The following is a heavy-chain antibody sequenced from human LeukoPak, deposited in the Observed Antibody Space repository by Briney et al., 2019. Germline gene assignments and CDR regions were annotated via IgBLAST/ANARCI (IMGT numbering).Heavy chain of an antibody. J-gene: IGHJ6*03. CDR1: GFTFSDYY. V-gene: IGHV3-11*04. CDR3: ARDKRVAVAGTYIYYYYMDV. CDR2: ISSSGSTI. Sequence: GGSLRLSCAASGFTFSDYYMSWIRQAPGKGLEWVSYISSSGSTIYYADSVKGRFTISRDNAKNSLYLQMNSLRAEDTAVYYCARDKRVAVAGTYIYYYYMDVWGIGTTVTISS. D-gene: IGHD6-19*01.